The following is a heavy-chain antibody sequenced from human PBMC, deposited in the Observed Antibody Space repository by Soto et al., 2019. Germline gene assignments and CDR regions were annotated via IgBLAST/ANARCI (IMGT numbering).Heavy chain of an antibody. CDR1: GFTFTSYV. V-gene: IGHV3-30*03. CDR2: ILHDGSAE. J-gene: IGHJ6*02. Sequence: GGSLRLSCAASGFTFTSYVMHWVRQAPGKGLEWMALILHDGSAEYYADSVKGRFTISRDNSKNTLYLQMNSLRAEDTAVYYCARSRGGYSCYFYYGMDGWGQGTTVTVSS. D-gene: IGHD5-12*01. CDR3: ARSRGGYSCYFYYGMDG.